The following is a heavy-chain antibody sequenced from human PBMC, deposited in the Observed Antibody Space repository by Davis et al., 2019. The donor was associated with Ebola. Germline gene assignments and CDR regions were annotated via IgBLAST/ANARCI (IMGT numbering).Heavy chain of an antibody. CDR3: ARVRRGGDYFDY. V-gene: IGHV4-34*01. CDR1: GGSFSGYY. CDR2: INHSGST. D-gene: IGHD2-21*01. Sequence: SETLSLTCAVYGGSFSGYYWSWIRQPPGKGLEWIGEINHSGSTNYNPSLKSRVTISVDTSKNQFSLKLSSVTAVDTAVYYCARVRRGGDYFDYWGQGTLVTVSS. J-gene: IGHJ4*02.